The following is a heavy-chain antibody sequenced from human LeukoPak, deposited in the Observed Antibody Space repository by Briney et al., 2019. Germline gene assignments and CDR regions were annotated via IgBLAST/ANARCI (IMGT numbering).Heavy chain of an antibody. V-gene: IGHV4-34*01. D-gene: IGHD2-8*01. J-gene: IGHJ4*02. Sequence: SETLSLTCAVYGGSFSGYHWSWIRQPPGKGLEWIGEINHSEGTNYNPSLKSRVTISVDTSKNQFSLKLTSVTAADTAVYYCARVNLLGYCTNGVCPGGGLPFDYWGQGTLVTVSS. CDR3: ARVNLLGYCTNGVCPGGGLPFDY. CDR2: INHSEGT. CDR1: GGSFSGYH.